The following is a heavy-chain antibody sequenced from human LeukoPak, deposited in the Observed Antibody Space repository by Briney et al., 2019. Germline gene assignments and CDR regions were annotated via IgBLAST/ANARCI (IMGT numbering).Heavy chain of an antibody. D-gene: IGHD6-19*01. CDR3: ARGIAVAGRKSLSFDY. CDR1: GFTFSSYS. Sequence: PGGSLRLSCAASGFTFSSYSMNWVRQAPGKGLEWVSSISSSSSYICYADSVKGRFTISRDNAKNSLYLQMNSLRAEDTAVYYCARGIAVAGRKSLSFDYWGQGTLVTVSS. V-gene: IGHV3-21*01. J-gene: IGHJ4*02. CDR2: ISSSSSYI.